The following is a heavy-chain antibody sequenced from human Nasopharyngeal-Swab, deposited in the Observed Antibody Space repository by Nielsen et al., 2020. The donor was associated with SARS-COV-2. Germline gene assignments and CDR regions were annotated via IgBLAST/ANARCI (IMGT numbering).Heavy chain of an antibody. J-gene: IGHJ3*02. CDR2: TDPSDSYT. CDR3: ARRGGTAGSDAFDI. V-gene: IGHV5-10-1*01. Sequence: VRQMPGKGLEWMGRTDPSDSYTNYSPSFQGHVTISADKSISTAYLQWSSLKASDTAMYYCARRGGTAGSDAFDIWGQGTMVTVSS. D-gene: IGHD6-13*01.